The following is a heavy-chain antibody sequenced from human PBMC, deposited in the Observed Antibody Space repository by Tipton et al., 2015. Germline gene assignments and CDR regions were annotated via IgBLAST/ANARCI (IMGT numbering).Heavy chain of an antibody. CDR1: GAFINSYY. V-gene: IGHV4-59*08. CDR3: ACQDYDSLTRDYQTVDY. J-gene: IGHJ4*02. D-gene: IGHD3-9*01. CDR2: IHYSGSI. Sequence: TLSLTCTVSGAFINSYYWSWIRQPPGKGLEWVGYIHYSGSINYNPSLKSRVTISIDTSRPQFSLKLTSVTAADTAVYYCACQDYDSLTRDYQTVDYWGQGTLVTVSS.